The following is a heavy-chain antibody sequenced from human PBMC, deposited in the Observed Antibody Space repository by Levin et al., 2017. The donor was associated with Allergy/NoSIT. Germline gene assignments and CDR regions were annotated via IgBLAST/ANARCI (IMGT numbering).Heavy chain of an antibody. V-gene: IGHV3-30*18. Sequence: GESLKISCAASGFTFSSYGMHWVRQAPGKGLEWVAVISYDGSNKYYADSVKGRFTISRDNSKNTLYLQMNSLRAEDTAVYYCAKERRVGELPGYWGQGTLVTVSS. J-gene: IGHJ4*02. CDR1: GFTFSSYG. CDR2: ISYDGSNK. D-gene: IGHD3-10*01. CDR3: AKERRVGELPGY.